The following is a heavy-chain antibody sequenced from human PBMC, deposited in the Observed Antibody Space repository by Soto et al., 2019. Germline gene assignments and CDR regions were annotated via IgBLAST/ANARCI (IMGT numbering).Heavy chain of an antibody. CDR1: RFSFSSNW. CDR3: FNVAFGY. Sequence: TGGSLRLSCTASRFSFSSNWMSWVRQAPGKGPEWVANINQDGSEKYCADSVKGRFTISRDNAKNSLYLQMDSLRVEDTALYYCFNVAFGYWGRGTLVTVSS. V-gene: IGHV3-7*01. CDR2: INQDGSEK. J-gene: IGHJ4*02.